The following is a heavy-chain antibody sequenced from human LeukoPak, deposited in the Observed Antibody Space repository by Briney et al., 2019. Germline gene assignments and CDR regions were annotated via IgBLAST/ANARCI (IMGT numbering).Heavy chain of an antibody. D-gene: IGHD6-13*01. CDR2: MNPNSGNT. CDR1: GYTFTSYD. J-gene: IGHJ4*02. CDR3: AKGSRGYSGSWYRIAY. Sequence: GASVKVSCKASGYTFTSYDINWVRQATGQGLEWMGWMNPNSGNTGYAQKFQGRVTMTRNTSISTAYMELSSLRSEDTAVYYCAKGSRGYSGSWYRIAYGGQGTLVTVS. V-gene: IGHV1-8*01.